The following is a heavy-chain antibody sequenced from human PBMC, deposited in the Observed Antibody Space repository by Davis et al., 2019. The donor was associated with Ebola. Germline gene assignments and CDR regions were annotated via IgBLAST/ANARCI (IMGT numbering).Heavy chain of an antibody. CDR1: GDSVPRNSAA. D-gene: IGHD3-22*01. CDR3: ARDPPYDQGYDY. J-gene: IGHJ4*02. V-gene: IGHV6-1*01. Sequence: SQTLSLTCVISGDSVPRNSAAWNWIRQSPSRGLEWLGRTYYRSKWNFDYAESVKSRISINPDTSKNQFSLQLTSVTPEDTAVYYCARDPPYDQGYDYWGQGTLVTVSS. CDR2: TYYRSKWNF.